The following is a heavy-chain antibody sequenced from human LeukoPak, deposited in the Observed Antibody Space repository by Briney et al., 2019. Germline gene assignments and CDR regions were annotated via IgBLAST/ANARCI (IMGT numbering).Heavy chain of an antibody. J-gene: IGHJ5*02. Sequence: PGASLQISCKGSGSIFTSYWIGWVRPLPGKGLEWMGIIYPGDSNTRYSPSFQRQVTISADKSISTAYLQWSSLKASDTAKYYCARLAGGTTGWFDPWGQGTLVTVSS. CDR1: GSIFTSYW. V-gene: IGHV5-51*01. D-gene: IGHD1-7*01. CDR2: IYPGDSNT. CDR3: ARLAGGTTGWFDP.